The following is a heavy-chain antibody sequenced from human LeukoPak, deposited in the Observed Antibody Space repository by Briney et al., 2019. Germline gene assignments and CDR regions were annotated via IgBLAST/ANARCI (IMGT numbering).Heavy chain of an antibody. D-gene: IGHD3-22*01. CDR2: IIPIFGTA. CDR1: GGTFSSYA. V-gene: IGHV1-69*13. CDR3: ARVWWTYDGSGYYDY. J-gene: IGHJ4*02. Sequence: GASVKVSCKASGGTFSSYAISWVRQAPGQGLEWMGGIIPIFGTANYAQKFQGRVTITADESTSTAYMELSSLRSEDTAVYYCARVWWTYDGSGYYDYWGQGTLVTVSS.